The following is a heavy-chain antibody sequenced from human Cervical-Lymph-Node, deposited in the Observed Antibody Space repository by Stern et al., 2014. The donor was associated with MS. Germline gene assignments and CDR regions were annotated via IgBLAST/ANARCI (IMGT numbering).Heavy chain of an antibody. J-gene: IGHJ1*01. CDR1: GYTFSSYA. CDR3: TTGHSTISFLLRY. Sequence: QVQLVQSGAEVKKPGASVKVSCKASGYTFSSYAMHWVRQAPGQGLEWAGRINAGNGNTKYSQKFQGRVTVTRDTSANIAYMELSSLTSEDTAVYYCTTGHSTISFLLRYWGQGTLVTVSS. D-gene: IGHD2-2*01. CDR2: INAGNGNT. V-gene: IGHV1-3*01.